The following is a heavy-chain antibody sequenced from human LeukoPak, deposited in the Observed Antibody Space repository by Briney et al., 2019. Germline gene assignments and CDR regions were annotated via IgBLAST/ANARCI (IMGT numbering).Heavy chain of an antibody. V-gene: IGHV3-48*03. CDR1: GFTFSSYE. J-gene: IGHJ6*02. Sequence: GGSLRLSCAASGFTFSSYEMNWVRQAPGKGLEWASYISSSGSTIYYADSVKGRFTISRDNAKNSLYLQMNSLRAEDTAVYYCARDSRLTMVRGGDGMDVWGQGTTVTVSS. CDR2: ISSSGSTI. D-gene: IGHD3-10*01. CDR3: ARDSRLTMVRGGDGMDV.